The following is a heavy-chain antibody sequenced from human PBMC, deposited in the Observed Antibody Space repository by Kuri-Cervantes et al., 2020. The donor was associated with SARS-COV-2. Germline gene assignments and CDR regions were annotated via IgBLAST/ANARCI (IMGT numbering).Heavy chain of an antibody. V-gene: IGHV3-13*01. Sequence: GGSLRLSCAASGFTLSACDMHWVRQVTGKGLEWVSTIATSGDTYYLNSVKGRFTISRESARNSLYLQMNSLRVEDTAVYYCVREAPGSASGITSFDLWARGTLVTVSS. J-gene: IGHJ2*01. CDR3: VREAPGSASGITSFDL. D-gene: IGHD3-10*01. CDR1: GFTLSACD. CDR2: IATSGDT.